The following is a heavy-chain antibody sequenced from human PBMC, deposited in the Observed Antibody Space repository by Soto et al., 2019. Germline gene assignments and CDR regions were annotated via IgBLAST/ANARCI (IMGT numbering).Heavy chain of an antibody. CDR3: ARQEKTKWYYYGMDV. D-gene: IGHD2-8*01. Sequence: SETLSLTCTVSGGSISSSSYYWGWIRQPPGKGLEWIGSIYYSGSTYYNPSLKSRVTISVDTSKNQFSLKLSSVTAADTAVYYCARQEKTKWYYYGMDVWGQGTTVTVSS. CDR2: IYYSGST. V-gene: IGHV4-39*01. J-gene: IGHJ6*02. CDR1: GGSISSSSYY.